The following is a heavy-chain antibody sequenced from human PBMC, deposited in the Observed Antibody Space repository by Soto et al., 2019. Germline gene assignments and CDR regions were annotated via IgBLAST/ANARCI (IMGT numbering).Heavy chain of an antibody. CDR3: ARHEQFYYYYYGMDV. CDR2: INPGDSDI. V-gene: IGHV5-51*01. D-gene: IGHD4-4*01. J-gene: IGHJ6*02. Sequence: GESLKISCKASGYSFTTYWIAWVRQMPGKGLEWMGIINPGDSDIRYSPSFQGQVTISADNSISTAYLQWSTLKASDTAMYSCARHEQFYYYYYGMDVWGQGTAVTVSS. CDR1: GYSFTTYW.